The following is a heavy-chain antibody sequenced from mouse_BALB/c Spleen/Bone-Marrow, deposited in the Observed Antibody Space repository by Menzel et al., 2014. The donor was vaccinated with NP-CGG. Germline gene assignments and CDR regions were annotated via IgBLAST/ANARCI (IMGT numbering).Heavy chain of an antibody. J-gene: IGHJ2*01. CDR1: GYTFTNSW. D-gene: IGHD2-14*01. CDR3: ARHHRYAYYFDY. CDR2: IHPNSGNT. Sequence: VQLQQSGSVLVRPGASVRLSCKASGYTFTNSWIHWAKQRPGQGLEWIGEIHPNSGNTNYNEKFKGKATLTVDTSSSTAYVDLSSLTSEDSSVYYCARHHRYAYYFDYGGQGTTLTVSS. V-gene: IGHV1S130*01.